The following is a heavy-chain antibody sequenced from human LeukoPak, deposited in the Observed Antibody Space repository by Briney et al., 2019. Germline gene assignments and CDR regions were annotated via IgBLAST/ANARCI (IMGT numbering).Heavy chain of an antibody. V-gene: IGHV4-38-2*01. CDR2: IYHSGST. CDR3: ARSTWIKYMDV. CDR1: GYSISSGYY. J-gene: IGHJ6*03. Sequence: SETLSLXCAVSGYSISSGYYWGWIRQPPGKGLEWIGSIYHSGSTYYNPSLKSRVTISVDTSKNQFSLKLSSVTAADTAMYYCARSTWIKYMDVWGKGTTVTVSS. D-gene: IGHD5-12*01.